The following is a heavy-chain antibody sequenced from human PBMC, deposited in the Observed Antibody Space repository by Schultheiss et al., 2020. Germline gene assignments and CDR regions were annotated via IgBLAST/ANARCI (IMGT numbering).Heavy chain of an antibody. V-gene: IGHV4-34*01. Sequence: SETLSLTCAVYGGSFSGYYWSWIRQPPGKGLEWIGEINHRGSTHYNPSLKSRVTISVDTSKNQCSLKLSSVTAADTAVYYCARGARTVARPKGYFDYWGQGTLVTVSS. CDR1: GGSFSGYY. J-gene: IGHJ4*02. D-gene: IGHD6-6*01. CDR3: ARGARTVARPKGYFDY. CDR2: INHRGST.